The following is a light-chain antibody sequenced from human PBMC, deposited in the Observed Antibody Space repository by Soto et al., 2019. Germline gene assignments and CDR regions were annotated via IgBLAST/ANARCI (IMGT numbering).Light chain of an antibody. J-gene: IGLJ2*01. CDR3: SSYTSSSTLV. CDR2: DVS. V-gene: IGLV2-14*01. Sequence: QSALTQPASVSGSPGQSITISCTGTSSDVGGYNYVSWYQQPPGKAPKLMIYDVSNRPSGVSIRFSGSKSGNTASLTISGLQAEVEADYYCSSYTSSSTLVFGGGTKLTVL. CDR1: SSDVGGYNY.